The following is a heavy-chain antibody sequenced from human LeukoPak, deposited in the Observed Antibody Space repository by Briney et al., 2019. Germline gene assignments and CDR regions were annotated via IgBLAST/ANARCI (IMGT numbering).Heavy chain of an antibody. J-gene: IGHJ4*02. Sequence: GGSLRLSCAASGFTFEDHVMHWVRQAPGKGLEWVSSISWSGDRMGYADAVKGRFTISRDNAKNSLFLQMNSLRVEDAALYYCAKDLGGSATAVWGQGTLVTVSS. V-gene: IGHV3-9*01. CDR1: GFTFEDHV. D-gene: IGHD2-2*01. CDR3: AKDLGGSATAV. CDR2: ISWSGDRM.